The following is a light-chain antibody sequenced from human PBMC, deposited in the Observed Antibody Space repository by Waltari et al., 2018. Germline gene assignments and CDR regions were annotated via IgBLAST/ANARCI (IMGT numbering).Light chain of an antibody. CDR1: SSDVGNVNL. J-gene: IGLJ1*01. V-gene: IGLV2-23*02. CDR3: CSYAGSRTYV. Sequence: QSALTQPASVSGSPGQSITISCTATSSDVGNVNLVSWSQPPPRKLPQPIIYYFSKHQQNPGKVPKLIIYEVSKRPSGVSNHFSGSKSGNTASLTISGLRAEDEADYYCCSYAGSRTYVFGTGTKVTVL. CDR2: EVS.